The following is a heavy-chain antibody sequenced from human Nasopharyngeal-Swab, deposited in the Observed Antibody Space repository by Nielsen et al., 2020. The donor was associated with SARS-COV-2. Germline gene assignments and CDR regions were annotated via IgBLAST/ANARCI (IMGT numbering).Heavy chain of an antibody. Sequence: GGSLRLSCAASGFTFDDYAMHWVRQAPGKGLEWVSGISWNSGSIGYADSVKGRFTISRDNAKNSLYLQMNSLRAEDTALYYCAKDSCSGGSCYSYDYWGQGTLVTVSS. D-gene: IGHD2-15*01. J-gene: IGHJ4*02. CDR1: GFTFDDYA. CDR2: ISWNSGSI. CDR3: AKDSCSGGSCYSYDY. V-gene: IGHV3-9*01.